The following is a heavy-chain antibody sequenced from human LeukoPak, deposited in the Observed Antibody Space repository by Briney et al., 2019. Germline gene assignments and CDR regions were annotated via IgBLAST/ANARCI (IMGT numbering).Heavy chain of an antibody. CDR2: VGGSGSST. Sequence: GGSLRLSCAASGFAFGSYAMSWVRQAPGKGLEWVSTVGGSGSSTYYADSVKGRFTISRDNSENTLSIQMNSLRADDTAIYYCAKDRYKTVARGIGSWGQGTLVTVSS. CDR1: GFAFGSYA. V-gene: IGHV3-23*01. J-gene: IGHJ4*02. CDR3: AKDRYKTVARGIGS. D-gene: IGHD5-24*01.